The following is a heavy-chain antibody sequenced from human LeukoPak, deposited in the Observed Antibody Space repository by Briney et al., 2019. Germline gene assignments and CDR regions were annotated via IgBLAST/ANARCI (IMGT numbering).Heavy chain of an antibody. Sequence: GASVKVSCKASGYTFTCYYMHWVRQAPGQGREWMGWINPNSGGTNYAQKFQGRVTMTRDTSISTAYMELSRLRSDDTAVYYCAGIGSSWYASQRGYWGQGTLVTVSS. CDR2: INPNSGGT. J-gene: IGHJ4*02. D-gene: IGHD6-13*01. V-gene: IGHV1-2*02. CDR1: GYTFTCYY. CDR3: AGIGSSWYASQRGY.